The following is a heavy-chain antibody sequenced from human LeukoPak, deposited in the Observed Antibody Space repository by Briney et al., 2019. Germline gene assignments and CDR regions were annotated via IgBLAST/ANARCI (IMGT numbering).Heavy chain of an antibody. Sequence: GASVKVSCKASGYTFTGYYMHWVRQAPGQGLEWMGWINPNSGGTNYAQKFQGRVTMTRDTSISTAYMELSRLRSDDTPVYYCARVSGSYSPPDYWGQGTLVTVSS. D-gene: IGHD1-26*01. CDR3: ARVSGSYSPPDY. CDR2: INPNSGGT. V-gene: IGHV1-2*02. CDR1: GYTFTGYY. J-gene: IGHJ4*02.